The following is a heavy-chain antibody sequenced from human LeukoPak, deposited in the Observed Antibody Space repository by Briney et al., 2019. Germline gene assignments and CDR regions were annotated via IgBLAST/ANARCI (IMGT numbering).Heavy chain of an antibody. CDR1: GEIFRIFA. CDR3: AKASWVSSTDAVR. D-gene: IGHD3-16*01. V-gene: IGHV3-23*01. Sequence: GGSLRLSCAPSGEIFRIFAISCVRDGPPRGLEWGASIRGDGDTFYADYVKGRFTLSRDSSRNTVYFQLNNLRVEDTAIYYCAKASWVSSTDAVRWGQGTLVTVSS. CDR2: IRGDGDT. J-gene: IGHJ4*02.